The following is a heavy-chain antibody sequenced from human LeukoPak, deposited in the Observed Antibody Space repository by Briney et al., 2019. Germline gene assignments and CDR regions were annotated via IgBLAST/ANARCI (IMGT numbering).Heavy chain of an antibody. D-gene: IGHD1-14*01. Sequence: GGSLRLSCAASGFTFSTSAMSWVRQAPGKGLEWVSAIGGSSGNTFYADSVKGRFTISRDNSKNTLYLQMNSLRAEDTAVYYCTTHLPYNYWGQGTLVTVSS. CDR2: IGGSSGNT. J-gene: IGHJ4*02. V-gene: IGHV3-23*01. CDR1: GFTFSTSA. CDR3: TTHLPYNY.